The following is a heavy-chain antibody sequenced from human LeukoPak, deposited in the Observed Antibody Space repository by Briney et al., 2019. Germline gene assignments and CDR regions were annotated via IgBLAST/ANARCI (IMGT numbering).Heavy chain of an antibody. CDR1: GGSFSGYY. CDR3: ARGNSYGFFAYAY. V-gene: IGHV4-34*01. D-gene: IGHD5-18*01. Sequence: SETLSLTCAVYGGSFSGYYWSWIRQPPGKGLEWIGEINHSGSTNYNPSLKSRVTISVDTSKNQFSLKLSSVTAADTAAYYCARGNSYGFFAYAYWGQGTLVTVSS. CDR2: INHSGST. J-gene: IGHJ4*02.